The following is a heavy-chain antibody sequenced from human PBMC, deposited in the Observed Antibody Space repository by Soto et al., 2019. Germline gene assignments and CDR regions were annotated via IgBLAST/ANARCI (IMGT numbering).Heavy chain of an antibody. Sequence: QVQLVESGGGVVQPGTSLRLSCAASGFTFRDYAMHWVRQAPGKGLDWVALISYGGDKKYFAESVKGRFTISRDNSKNTLYLQMSSLRAEDTAVYYCARDPGGDYYYYFMEVWGQGTTVTVSS. V-gene: IGHV3-30-3*01. CDR2: ISYGGDKK. CDR3: ARDPGGDYYYYFMEV. CDR1: GFTFRDYA. J-gene: IGHJ6*02.